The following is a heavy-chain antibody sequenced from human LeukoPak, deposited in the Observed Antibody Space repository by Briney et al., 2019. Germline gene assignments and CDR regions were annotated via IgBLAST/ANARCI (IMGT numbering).Heavy chain of an antibody. J-gene: IGHJ4*02. Sequence: GGSPRLSCAVSGFTFSNAWMSWVRQAPGKGLEWVGRIKSKPDGGTTDYAAPVKGRFTISRDDSKNTLYLQMNSLKTEDTAVYYCTTGDYGDYGFYDYWGQGTLVTVSS. CDR2: IKSKPDGGTT. V-gene: IGHV3-15*01. CDR3: TTGDYGDYGFYDY. D-gene: IGHD4-17*01. CDR1: GFTFSNAW.